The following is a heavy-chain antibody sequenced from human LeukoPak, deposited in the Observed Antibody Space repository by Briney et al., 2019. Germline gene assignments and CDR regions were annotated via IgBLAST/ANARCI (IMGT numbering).Heavy chain of an antibody. CDR3: ARSGEVGNWFDP. CDR1: GGSINSYY. J-gene: IGHJ5*02. CDR2: INHSGST. D-gene: IGHD3-16*01. Sequence: SSETLSLTCTVSGGSINSYYWSWIRQPPGKGLEWIGEINHSGSTNYNPSLKSRVTISVDTSKNQFSLKLSSVTAADTAVYYCARSGEVGNWFDPWGQGTLVTVSS. V-gene: IGHV4-34*01.